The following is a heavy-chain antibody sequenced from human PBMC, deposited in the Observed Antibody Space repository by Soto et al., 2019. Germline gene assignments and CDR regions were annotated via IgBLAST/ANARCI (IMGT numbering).Heavy chain of an antibody. D-gene: IGHD6-13*01. CDR2: ISAYNGNT. CDR1: GYTFTSYG. J-gene: IGHJ4*02. Sequence: QVQLVQSGAEVKKPGASVKVSCKASGYTFTSYGISWVRQAPGQGLEWMGWISAYNGNTNYAQKLQGRVTMTADTSTSSAYMELRSLRSDDTAVYCCARGADRKLYSSSLDYWGQGTLVTVSS. V-gene: IGHV1-18*01. CDR3: ARGADRKLYSSSLDY.